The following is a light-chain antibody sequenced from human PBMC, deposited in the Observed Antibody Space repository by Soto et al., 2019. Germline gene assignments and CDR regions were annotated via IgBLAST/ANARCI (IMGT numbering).Light chain of an antibody. J-gene: IGLJ2*01. Sequence: QSVLTQPPSASGTPGQRVTISCSGSGSNIGVNTVNWYQQLPGTAPKLLIYSDDQRPSGVPDRFSGSKSGTSASLAISGLQSEDEADYYCAAWDDSLNGHVLFGGGTKLTVL. CDR3: AAWDDSLNGHVL. CDR1: GSNIGVNT. V-gene: IGLV1-44*01. CDR2: SDD.